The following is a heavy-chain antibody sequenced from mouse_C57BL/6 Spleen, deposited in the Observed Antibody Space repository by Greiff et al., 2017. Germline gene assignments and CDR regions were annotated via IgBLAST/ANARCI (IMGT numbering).Heavy chain of an antibody. CDR2: IWSDGST. CDR1: GFSLTSYG. Sequence: QVQLQQSGPGLVAPSQSLSITCTVSGFSLTSYGVHWVRQPPGKGLEWLVVIWSDGSTTYNSALKSRLSISKDNSKSQVFLKMNSLQTDDTAMYYCARHDFDGYGGFAYWGQGTLVTVSA. V-gene: IGHV2-6-1*01. D-gene: IGHD2-3*01. CDR3: ARHDFDGYGGFAY. J-gene: IGHJ3*01.